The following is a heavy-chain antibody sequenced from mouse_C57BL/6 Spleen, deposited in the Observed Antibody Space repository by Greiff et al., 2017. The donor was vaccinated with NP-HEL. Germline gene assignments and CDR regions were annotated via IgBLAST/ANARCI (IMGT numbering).Heavy chain of an antibody. V-gene: IGHV1-53*01. D-gene: IGHD3-2*02. CDR2: INPSNGGT. CDR1: GYTFTSYW. Sequence: QVQLQQPGTELVKPGASVKLSCKASGYTFTSYWMHWVKQRPGQGLEWIGNINPSNGGTNYNEKFKSKATLTVDKSSSTAYMQLSSLTSEDSAVYYCVVIQTAQATYYYAMDYWGQGTSVTVSS. J-gene: IGHJ4*01. CDR3: VVIQTAQATYYYAMDY.